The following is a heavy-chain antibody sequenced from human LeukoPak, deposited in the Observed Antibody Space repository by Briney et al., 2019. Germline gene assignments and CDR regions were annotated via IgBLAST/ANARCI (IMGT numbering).Heavy chain of an antibody. J-gene: IGHJ6*03. Sequence: GASVKVSCKASGYTFTGYYMHWVRQAPGQGLEWMGWINPKSGGTNYAQKFQGRVTMTRDTSISTAYMELSRLRSDDTAVYYCAREGMLRYFDRFPGGRDYFYMDVWGKGTTVTVSS. CDR2: INPKSGGT. CDR1: GYTFTGYY. CDR3: AREGMLRYFDRFPGGRDYFYMDV. D-gene: IGHD3-9*01. V-gene: IGHV1-2*02.